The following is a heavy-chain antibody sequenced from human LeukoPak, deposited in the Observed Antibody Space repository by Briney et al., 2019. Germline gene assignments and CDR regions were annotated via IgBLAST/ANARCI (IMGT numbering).Heavy chain of an antibody. V-gene: IGHV3-23*01. Sequence: PGESLRLSCVGSGFTFSNYAVTWVRQAPGKGLEWVSGIGGSGSSTYYADSVKGQFTISRDNSKNAVYLQVNSLSAEDTAVYYCAKLGNGNVWGTYRDNWFDPWGQGTLVTVSS. CDR2: IGGSGSST. CDR3: AKLGNGNVWGTYRDNWFDP. D-gene: IGHD3-16*02. J-gene: IGHJ5*02. CDR1: GFTFSNYA.